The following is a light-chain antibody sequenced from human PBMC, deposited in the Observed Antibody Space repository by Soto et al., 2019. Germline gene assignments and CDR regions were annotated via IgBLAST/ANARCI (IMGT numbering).Light chain of an antibody. CDR3: AAWDGSLNGFV. J-gene: IGLJ1*01. Sequence: QSVLTQPPSASGTPGRRVTISCSGSSSNIGTNTVNWYKQVPGTAPRLLIHSNSQRPSGVPDRFSGSKSGTSTSLAISGLQSEDEADYYCAAWDGSLNGFVFGTGTKVTVL. CDR2: SNS. CDR1: SSNIGTNT. V-gene: IGLV1-44*01.